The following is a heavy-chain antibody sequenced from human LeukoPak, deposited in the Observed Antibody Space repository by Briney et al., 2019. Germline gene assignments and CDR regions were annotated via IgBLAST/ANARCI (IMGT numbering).Heavy chain of an antibody. CDR2: ISPDDKTT. Sequence: GGSLRLSCAASGFTFSKNWLHWVRQAPGKGLVWVSRISPDDKTTSYADSVKGRFSVSRDDAKKTLYLQMNSLRAEDTAVYYCATGGMSAFEIWGQGTMVTVSS. CDR1: GFTFSKNW. V-gene: IGHV3-74*01. D-gene: IGHD3-16*01. CDR3: ATGGMSAFEI. J-gene: IGHJ3*02.